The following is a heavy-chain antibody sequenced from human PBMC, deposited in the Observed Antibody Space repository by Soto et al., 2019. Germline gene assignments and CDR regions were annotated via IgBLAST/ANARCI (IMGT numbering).Heavy chain of an antibody. D-gene: IGHD2-15*01. J-gene: IGHJ4*02. CDR3: ARVYCSGGSCYGIDY. Sequence: QVQLVQSGAEVKKPGASVKVSCKASGYTFTSYYVHWVRQAPGQGLEWMGIINPGGGTSYAQKFQGRATXTXXXAXRTVCMELSSLRSEDTAVYYCARVYCSGGSCYGIDYWGQGTLVTVSS. CDR1: GYTFTSYY. CDR2: INPGGGT. V-gene: IGHV1-46*01.